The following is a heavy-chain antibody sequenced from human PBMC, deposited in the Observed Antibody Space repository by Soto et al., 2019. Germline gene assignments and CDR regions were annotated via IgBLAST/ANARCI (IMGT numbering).Heavy chain of an antibody. Sequence: AVKVSCKASGGTLSSYAISWVLQAPGQGLEWMGGIIPIFGTANYAQKFQGRVTITADKSTSTAYMELGSLRSEDTAVYYCARDHIAARPVYYYGMDVWGQGTTVTVSS. D-gene: IGHD6-6*01. J-gene: IGHJ6*01. V-gene: IGHV1-69*06. CDR2: IIPIFGTA. CDR3: ARDHIAARPVYYYGMDV. CDR1: GGTLSSYA.